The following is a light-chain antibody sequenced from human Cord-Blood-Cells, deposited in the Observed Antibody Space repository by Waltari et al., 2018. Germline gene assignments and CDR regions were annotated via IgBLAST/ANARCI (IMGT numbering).Light chain of an antibody. CDR1: QRVSSY. J-gene: IGKJ5*01. CDR2: DAS. V-gene: IGKV3-11*01. CDR3: QQRSNWPPIT. Sequence: EIVLTQSPAPLSLSPGERATLPCRASQRVSSYLAWYQQKPGQAPRLLIYDASNRATGIPARFSGSGSGTDFTLTISGLEPEDFAVYYCQQRSNWPPITFGQGTRLEIK.